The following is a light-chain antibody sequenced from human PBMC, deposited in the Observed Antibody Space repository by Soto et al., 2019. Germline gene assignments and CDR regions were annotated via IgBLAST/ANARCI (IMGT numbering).Light chain of an antibody. CDR3: SSFTTSSTFV. J-gene: IGLJ1*01. CDR2: DVG. CDR1: SSDVGRYNY. V-gene: IGLV2-14*01. Sequence: QSVLAQPASVSGSPGQSITISCTGTSSDVGRYNYVSWFQQHPGKAPKLLIYDVGNWPSGVSDRFSGSKSGNTASLTISGLQAEDEADYYCSSFTTSSTFVFGTGTKVTVL.